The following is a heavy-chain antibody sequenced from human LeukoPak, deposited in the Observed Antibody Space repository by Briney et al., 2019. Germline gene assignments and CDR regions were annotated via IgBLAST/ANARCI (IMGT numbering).Heavy chain of an antibody. CDR2: ISAYNGNT. Sequence: GASVKVSCKASGYTFTSYGISWVRQAPGQGLEWMGWISAYNGNTTYAQKLQGRVTMTTDTSTSTAYMELRSLRSDDTAVYYCARGAYSSSFYPLHYYYGMDVWGQGTTVTVSS. CDR3: ARGAYSSSFYPLHYYYGMDV. J-gene: IGHJ6*02. CDR1: GYTFTSYG. V-gene: IGHV1-18*01. D-gene: IGHD6-13*01.